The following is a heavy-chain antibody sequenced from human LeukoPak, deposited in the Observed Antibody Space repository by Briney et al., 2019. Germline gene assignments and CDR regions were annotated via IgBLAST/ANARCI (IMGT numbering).Heavy chain of an antibody. CDR2: ISAYNGNT. D-gene: IGHD3-9*01. CDR3: ARDSDYDILTGYYLYYYYGMDV. V-gene: IGHV1-18*01. J-gene: IGHJ6*02. CDR1: GYTFTSYG. Sequence: GASVKVSCKASGYTFTSYGISWVRQAPGQGLEWMGWISAYNGNTNYAQKLQGRVTMTTDTSKSTAYMELRSLRSDDTAVYYCARDSDYDILTGYYLYYYYGMDVWGQGTTVTVSS.